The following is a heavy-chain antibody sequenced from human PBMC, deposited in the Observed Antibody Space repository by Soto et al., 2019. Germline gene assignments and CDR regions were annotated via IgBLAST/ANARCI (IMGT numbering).Heavy chain of an antibody. CDR2: ISGSGGST. CDR1: GFTFSSYA. V-gene: IGHV3-23*01. CDR3: AKDPWGSSFIDY. Sequence: EVQLLESGGGLVQPGGSLRLSCAASGFTFSSYAMSWVRQAPGKGLEWVSAISGSGGSTYYADSVKGRFTISRDNSKNLRYLQMNSLRAEDAAVYYCAKDPWGSSFIDYWGQGTLVTVSS. J-gene: IGHJ4*02. D-gene: IGHD2-2*01.